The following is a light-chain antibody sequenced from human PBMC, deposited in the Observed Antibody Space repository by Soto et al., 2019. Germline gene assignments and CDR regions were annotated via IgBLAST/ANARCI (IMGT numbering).Light chain of an antibody. J-gene: IGKJ4*01. Sequence: EIVLTQSPATLSLSPGERATLSCRASQSVSSYLAWYQQKPGQAPRLLIYDASNRATGIPARFSGSGSGTDFTPTISSLEPEDFAVYYCQQRSNWLGTFGGGTKVEIK. CDR3: QQRSNWLGT. CDR2: DAS. CDR1: QSVSSY. V-gene: IGKV3-11*01.